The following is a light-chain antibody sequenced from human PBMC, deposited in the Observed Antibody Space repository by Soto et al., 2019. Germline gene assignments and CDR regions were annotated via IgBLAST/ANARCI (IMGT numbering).Light chain of an antibody. CDR1: QNVFSN. V-gene: IGKV3-15*01. CDR2: RAS. J-gene: IGKJ1*01. Sequence: EIVMTQSPATLSVSPGESVTLSCRASQNVFSNLAWYQQKPGQAPRLLIQRASTRATGIPARFSGSGSGTEFTLTISSMQSEDFAVYFCQQYNNWPGTFGQGTKVDIK. CDR3: QQYNNWPGT.